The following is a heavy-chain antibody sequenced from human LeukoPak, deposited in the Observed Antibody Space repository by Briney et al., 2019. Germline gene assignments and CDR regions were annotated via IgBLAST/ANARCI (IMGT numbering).Heavy chain of an antibody. Sequence: ASVKVSCKASGYTFTGYYMHWVRQAPGQGLEWMGRINPNSGGTNYAQKFQGRVTTTRDTSISTAYMELSRLRSDDTAVYYCARSSAGGGTGTTGLDLWGRGTLVTVSS. CDR1: GYTFTGYY. D-gene: IGHD1-7*01. CDR3: ARSSAGGGTGTTGLDL. CDR2: INPNSGGT. V-gene: IGHV1-2*06. J-gene: IGHJ2*01.